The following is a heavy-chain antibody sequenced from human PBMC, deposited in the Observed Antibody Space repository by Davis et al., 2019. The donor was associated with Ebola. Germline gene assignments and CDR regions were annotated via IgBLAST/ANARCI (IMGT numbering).Heavy chain of an antibody. Sequence: ESLKISCAASGFTFKAFGMHWIRQPPGKGLEWIGEINHSGSTNYNPSLKSRVTISVDTSKNQFSLKLSSVTAADTAVYYCARASRYSSSSGYYYYGMDVWGQGTTVTVSS. D-gene: IGHD6-6*01. CDR2: INHSGST. CDR3: ARASRYSSSSGYYYYGMDV. V-gene: IGHV4-34*01. J-gene: IGHJ6*02. CDR1: GFTFKAFG.